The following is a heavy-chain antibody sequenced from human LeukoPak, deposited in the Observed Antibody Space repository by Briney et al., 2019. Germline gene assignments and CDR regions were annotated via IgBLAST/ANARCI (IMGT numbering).Heavy chain of an antibody. CDR2: MYYSGST. CDR3: ARPYYYDSRIDP. J-gene: IGHJ5*02. D-gene: IGHD3-22*01. V-gene: IGHV4-30-4*01. Sequence: NPSETLSLTCTVSGCYISSGDYYWSWIRQPPGKGLEWVAYMYYSGSTYYNPSLKSRVTMSADTSKNQLSLKLSSVTAADTAVYYCARPYYYDSRIDPWGQGILVTVPS. CDR1: GCYISSGDYY.